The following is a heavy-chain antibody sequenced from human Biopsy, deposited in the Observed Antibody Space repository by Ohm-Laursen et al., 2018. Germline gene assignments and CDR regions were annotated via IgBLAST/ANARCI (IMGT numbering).Heavy chain of an antibody. J-gene: IGHJ4*02. D-gene: IGHD6-19*01. CDR1: GDSLTSGPEN. CDR2: IYSGGNT. V-gene: IGHV4-61*01. Sequence: SETLSLTCTVSGDSLTSGPENWSWIRQSPGQGLESIGFIYSGGNTNYSPSLKNRVTMSVDTSKNQFYLKLYSVTAADTAVYYCARGRRTSGWPYFDNWGQGALVIVSP. CDR3: ARGRRTSGWPYFDN.